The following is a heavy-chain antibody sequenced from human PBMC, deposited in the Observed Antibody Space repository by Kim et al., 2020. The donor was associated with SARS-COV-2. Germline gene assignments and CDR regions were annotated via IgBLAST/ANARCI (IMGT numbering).Heavy chain of an antibody. J-gene: IGHJ4*02. CDR3: AGARQANFWSGSPY. Sequence: GGSLRLSCAASGFSFSLHGMHWVRHAPGKGLEWVAVMSYDGSNQYYADSVKGRFTISRDNSKNTLYLQMNSLTAEDTAVYFCAGARQANFWSGSPYWGQGTQVTVSS. D-gene: IGHD3-3*01. CDR1: GFSFSLHG. CDR2: MSYDGSNQ. V-gene: IGHV3-30*03.